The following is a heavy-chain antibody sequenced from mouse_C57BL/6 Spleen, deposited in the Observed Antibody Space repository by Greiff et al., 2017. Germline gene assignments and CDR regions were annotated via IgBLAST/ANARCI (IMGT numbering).Heavy chain of an antibody. Sequence: EVQLQQSGPELVKPGASVKIPCKASGYTFTDYNMDWVKQSHGKSLEWIGDINPNNGGTIYNQKFKGKATLTVDKSSSTAYMERRSLTSEDTAVYYCARRYYGSSPYYYAMDYWGQGTSVTVSS. D-gene: IGHD1-1*01. CDR3: ARRYYGSSPYYYAMDY. J-gene: IGHJ4*01. CDR1: GYTFTDYN. V-gene: IGHV1-18*01. CDR2: INPNNGGT.